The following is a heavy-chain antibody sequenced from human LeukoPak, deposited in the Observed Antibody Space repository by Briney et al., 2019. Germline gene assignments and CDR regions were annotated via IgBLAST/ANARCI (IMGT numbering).Heavy chain of an antibody. CDR2: ISWNSGSI. D-gene: IGHD5-18*01. Sequence: ALRLSCAASGFTFDDYAMHWVRQAPGKGLAWVSGISWNSGSIGYADSVKGRFTISRDNAKNSLYPQTNSLRAEDTALYYCAKGKLHGYSYGYGYFDYWGQGTLVTVSS. J-gene: IGHJ4*02. V-gene: IGHV3-9*01. CDR1: GFTFDDYA. CDR3: AKGKLHGYSYGYGYFDY.